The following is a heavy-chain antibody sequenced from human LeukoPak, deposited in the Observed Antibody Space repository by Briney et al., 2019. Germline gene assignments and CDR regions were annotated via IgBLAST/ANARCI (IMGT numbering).Heavy chain of an antibody. CDR3: ARRPTREYSSGWLEV. D-gene: IGHD6-19*01. CDR1: GGSLSSGGYY. Sequence: SQTLSLTCTVSGGSLSSGGYYWSWIRQHPGKGLEWIGYIYYSGSTYYNPSLKSRVTISVDTSKNQFSLKLSSVTAADTAVYYCARRPTREYSSGWLEVWGQGTTVTVSS. CDR2: IYYSGST. J-gene: IGHJ6*02. V-gene: IGHV4-31*03.